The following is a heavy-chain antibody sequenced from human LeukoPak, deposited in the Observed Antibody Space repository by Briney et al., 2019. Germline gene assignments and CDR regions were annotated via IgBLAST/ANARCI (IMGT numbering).Heavy chain of an antibody. Sequence: PGESLKICCKASGYYFTSYWIAWVRQMPGNGLEWMGIIYAGDSDTRYSPSFQGQVTMSVDKSLSTAFLQWRSLKASDSAMYYCARRGSGSNGDYDYWGQGTLVTVSS. CDR2: IYAGDSDT. J-gene: IGHJ4*02. CDR3: ARRGSGSNGDYDY. CDR1: GYYFTSYW. D-gene: IGHD3-10*01. V-gene: IGHV5-51*01.